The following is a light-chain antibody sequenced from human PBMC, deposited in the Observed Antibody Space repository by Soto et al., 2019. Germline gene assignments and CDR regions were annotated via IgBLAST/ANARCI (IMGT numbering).Light chain of an antibody. CDR2: IAS. CDR1: QSVSSNY. V-gene: IGKV3-20*01. Sequence: EIVLTQSPGTLSLFPGERATLSCRATQSVSSNYLAWYQQKPGQAPRLLIYIASSRATGIPDRFSGSGSGTDFTLTISRLEPDDFPVYYCQQYGTSPWTFGQGTKVQIK. CDR3: QQYGTSPWT. J-gene: IGKJ1*01.